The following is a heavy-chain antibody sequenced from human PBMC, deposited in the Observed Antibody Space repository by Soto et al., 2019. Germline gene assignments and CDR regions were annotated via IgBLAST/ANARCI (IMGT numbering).Heavy chain of an antibody. CDR3: ARHVVAAEEAYYGMDV. V-gene: IGHV5-10-1*01. CDR1: GYSFTSYW. J-gene: IGHJ6*02. D-gene: IGHD6-13*01. Sequence: PGESLKISCKGSGYSFTSYWISWVLQMPGKGLEWMGRIDPSDSYTNYSPSFQGHVTISADKSISTAYLQWSSLKASDTAMYYCARHVVAAEEAYYGMDVWGQGTTVTVSS. CDR2: IDPSDSYT.